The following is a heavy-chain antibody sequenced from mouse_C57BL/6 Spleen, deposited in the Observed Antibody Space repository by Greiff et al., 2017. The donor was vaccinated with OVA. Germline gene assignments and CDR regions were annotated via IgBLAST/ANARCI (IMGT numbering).Heavy chain of an antibody. D-gene: IGHD1-1*01. Sequence: EVQLQQSGPELVKPGASVKISCKASGYSFTDYNMNWVKQSHGKSLEWIGVINPNYGTTSYNQKFKGKATLTVDQSSSTAYMQLNSLTSEDSAVDYCARNYYGSSLHYYAMDYWGQGTSVTVSS. CDR2: INPNYGTT. CDR1: GYSFTDYN. J-gene: IGHJ4*01. CDR3: ARNYYGSSLHYYAMDY. V-gene: IGHV1-39*01.